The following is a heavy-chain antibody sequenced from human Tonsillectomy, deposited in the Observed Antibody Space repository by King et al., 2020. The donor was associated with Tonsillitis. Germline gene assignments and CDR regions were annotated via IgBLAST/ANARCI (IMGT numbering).Heavy chain of an antibody. CDR3: ARDRGGYGDYRYMDV. V-gene: IGHV3-72*01. CDR1: GFTFGEHY. J-gene: IGHJ6*03. Sequence: GGGGGGVGGGGGGLGLSCGASGFTFGEHYMDWVRQAPGGGLEWVGRTRNKANSYTTESAASVKGRFTISRADSKNSLYLQMNRLKTEDTAVYYCARDRGGYGDYRYMDVWGKGTTVTVSS. D-gene: IGHD4-17*01. CDR2: TRNKANSYTT.